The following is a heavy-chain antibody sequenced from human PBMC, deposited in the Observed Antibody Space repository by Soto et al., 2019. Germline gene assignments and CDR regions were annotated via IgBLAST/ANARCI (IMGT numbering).Heavy chain of an antibody. CDR3: AKDLTLFWSGYLS. J-gene: IGHJ5*02. Sequence: GGSLRLSCAASGFTFSSYGMHWVRQAPGKGLEWVAVISYDGSNKYYADSVKGRFTISRDNSKNTLYLQMNSLRAEDTAVYYCAKDLTLFWSGYLSWGQGTLVTVSS. D-gene: IGHD3-3*01. CDR2: ISYDGSNK. V-gene: IGHV3-30*18. CDR1: GFTFSSYG.